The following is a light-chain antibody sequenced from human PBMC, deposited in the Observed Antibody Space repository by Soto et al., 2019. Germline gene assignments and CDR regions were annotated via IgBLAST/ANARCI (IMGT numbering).Light chain of an antibody. Sequence: EIVMTQSPATLSVSPGERATLSCRASQSVSGNLAWYQQNPGQAPRLLIHGASTRATGIPAKFSGSGSGTEFTLTISSLQSEDLAVYYCQQYNNWPLSFGQGTKVEIK. CDR1: QSVSGN. CDR3: QQYNNWPLS. V-gene: IGKV3-15*01. CDR2: GAS. J-gene: IGKJ1*01.